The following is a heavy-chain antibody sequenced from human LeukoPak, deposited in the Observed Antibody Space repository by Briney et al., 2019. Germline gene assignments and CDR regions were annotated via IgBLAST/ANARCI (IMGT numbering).Heavy chain of an antibody. CDR2: IKPDGSDK. J-gene: IGHJ6*02. Sequence: GGSLRLSCAASGFPFNTYWMNWVRQSPGKGLWWLAEIKPDGSDKYYVDSVKGRFTIYRDNAKNSLYLQMDSLRGEDTAVYYCARYTPLREVDPADRGIYHSYYGMDVWGQGTTVTVSS. CDR1: GFPFNTYW. D-gene: IGHD2-2*02. V-gene: IGHV3-7*01. CDR3: ARYTPLREVDPADRGIYHSYYGMDV.